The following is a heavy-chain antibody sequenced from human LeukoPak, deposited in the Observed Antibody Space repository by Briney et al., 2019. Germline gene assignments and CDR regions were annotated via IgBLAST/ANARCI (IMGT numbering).Heavy chain of an antibody. CDR3: ARFNSWYTAFDY. CDR1: GFTFSSYA. D-gene: IGHD6-13*01. CDR2: IDTAGDT. V-gene: IGHV3-13*01. Sequence: GRSLRLSCAASGFTFSSYAMHWVRHATGKGLEWVSGIDTAGDTYYPGSLKGRFTISRENAKNSLYLQMNSLRAGDTAVYYCARFNSWYTAFDYWGQGALVTVSS. J-gene: IGHJ4*02.